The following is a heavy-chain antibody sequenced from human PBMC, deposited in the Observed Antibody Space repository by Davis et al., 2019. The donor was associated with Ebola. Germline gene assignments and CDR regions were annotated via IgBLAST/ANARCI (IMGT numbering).Heavy chain of an antibody. Sequence: ASVKVSCKASGYTFKNSAISWVRQAPGQGLEWMGWISAYNGNTAYAQILQGRVTMTTDTSTGTAYMELRSLRSDDTAVYFCARTSIVGTTTTASDIWGQGTLVTVSS. CDR3: ARTSIVGTTTTASDI. CDR1: GYTFKNSA. CDR2: ISAYNGNT. V-gene: IGHV1-18*01. D-gene: IGHD1-26*01. J-gene: IGHJ4*02.